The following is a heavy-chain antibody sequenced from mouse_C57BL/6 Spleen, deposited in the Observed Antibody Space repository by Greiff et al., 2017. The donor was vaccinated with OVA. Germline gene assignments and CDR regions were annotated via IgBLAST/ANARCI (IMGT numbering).Heavy chain of an antibody. V-gene: IGHV14-2*01. CDR2: IDPEDGET. CDR1: GFNIKDYY. Sequence: EVKLVESGAELVKPGASVKLSCTASGFNIKDYYMHWVKQRTEQGLAWIGRIDPEDGETKYAPKFQGKATITPDTSSNTAYLQLSSLTSENTAVYYCASPYDYDVGFAYWGQGTLVTVSA. D-gene: IGHD2-4*01. CDR3: ASPYDYDVGFAY. J-gene: IGHJ3*01.